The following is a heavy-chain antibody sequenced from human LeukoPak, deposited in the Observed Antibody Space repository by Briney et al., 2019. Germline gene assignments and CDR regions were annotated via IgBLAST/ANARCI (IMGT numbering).Heavy chain of an antibody. CDR3: ARPYARGSGTYYFDY. J-gene: IGHJ4*02. V-gene: IGHV4-34*01. CDR1: GGSFSGYY. D-gene: IGHD3-16*01. CDR2: IYHSGST. Sequence: SETLSLTCAVYGGSFSGYYWSWIRQPPGKGLEWIGSIYHSGSTYYNPSLKSRVTISVDTSKNQFSLKLSSVTAADTAVYYCARPYARGSGTYYFDYWGQGTLVTVSS.